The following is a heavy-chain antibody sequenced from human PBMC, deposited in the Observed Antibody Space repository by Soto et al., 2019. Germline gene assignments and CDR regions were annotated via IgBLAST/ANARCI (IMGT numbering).Heavy chain of an antibody. Sequence: VQLVESGGGVVQPGRSLRLSCAASGFTFSRFGMHWVRQAPGKGLEWVAVIWYDGRNKYYADSVKGRFTISRDNSKNTLYLQMNSLRVEDTAVYYCARAQNGAPDYWGQGTLVTVSS. J-gene: IGHJ4*02. V-gene: IGHV3-33*01. CDR2: IWYDGRNK. CDR3: ARAQNGAPDY. CDR1: GFTFSRFG. D-gene: IGHD4-17*01.